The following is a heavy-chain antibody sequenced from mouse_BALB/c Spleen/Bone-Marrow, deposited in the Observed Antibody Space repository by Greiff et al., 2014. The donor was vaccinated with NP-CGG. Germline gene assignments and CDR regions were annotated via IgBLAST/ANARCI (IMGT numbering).Heavy chain of an antibody. V-gene: IGHV5-6*02. J-gene: IGHJ4*01. CDR2: ISSGGSNT. CDR1: GFTFGSYG. Sequence: DVMLVESGGDLVKPGGSLKLSCAASGFTFGSYGMSWGRQTPDKRLEWVATISSGGSNTYYPDSVKGRFTISRDNAKNTLYLQMSSLKSEDTAMYYCARHQRYYAMDYWGQGTSVTVSS. CDR3: ARHQRYYAMDY.